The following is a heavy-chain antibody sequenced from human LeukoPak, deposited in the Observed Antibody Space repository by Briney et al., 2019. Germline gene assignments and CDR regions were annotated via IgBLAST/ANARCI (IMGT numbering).Heavy chain of an antibody. J-gene: IGHJ5*02. CDR3: AGVQRGYSGRTTPQNNWFDL. Sequence: SETLSLTCTVSGYSISSGYYWGWIRQPPGKGLEWIGSIYHSGSTYYNPSLKSRVTISVDTSKNQFSLKLSSVTAADTAVYYCAGVQRGYSGRTTPQNNWFDLWGQGTLVTVSS. CDR1: GYSISSGYY. CDR2: IYHSGST. V-gene: IGHV4-38-2*02. D-gene: IGHD5-12*01.